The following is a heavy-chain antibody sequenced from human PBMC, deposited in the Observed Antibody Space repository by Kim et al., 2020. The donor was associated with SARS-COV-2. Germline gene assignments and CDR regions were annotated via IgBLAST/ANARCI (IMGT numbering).Heavy chain of an antibody. Sequence: GGSLRLSCAVSGYTFDDYAMHWVRQGPGKGLEWVSAINRRGGFTAYADSVKGRFTISRGNGKNFLYLQMNSLRAEDTALYYCVKVSYFDTIGNSHSFEVWRQGTMDTV. D-gene: IGHD3-22*01. CDR1: GYTFDDYA. J-gene: IGHJ3*01. CDR3: VKVSYFDTIGNSHSFEV. CDR2: INRRGGFT. V-gene: IGHV3-9*01.